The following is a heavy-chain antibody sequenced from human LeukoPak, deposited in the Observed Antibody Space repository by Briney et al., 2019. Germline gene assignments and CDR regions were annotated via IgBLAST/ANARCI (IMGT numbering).Heavy chain of an antibody. CDR3: ASMVRGVDAFDI. V-gene: IGHV1-18*01. Sequence: ASVKVSCKASGYTFTSYGVSWVRQAPGQGLEWMGWISAYNGKTNYAQKLQGRVTMTTDTSTSTAYMELSSLRSEDTAVYYCASMVRGVDAFDIWGQGTMVTVSS. CDR1: GYTFTSYG. D-gene: IGHD3-10*01. CDR2: ISAYNGKT. J-gene: IGHJ3*02.